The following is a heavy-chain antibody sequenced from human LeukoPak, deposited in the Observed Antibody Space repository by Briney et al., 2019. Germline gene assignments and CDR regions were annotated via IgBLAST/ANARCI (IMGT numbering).Heavy chain of an antibody. D-gene: IGHD6-19*01. CDR1: GYTFTSYD. CDR3: AREVVVAGIPNFDY. Sequence: VSVKVSCKASGYTFTSYDINWVRQATGQGLEWMGWMNPNSGNTGYAQKFQGRVTITRNTSISTAYMELSSLRSEDTAVYYCAREVVVAGIPNFDYWGQGTLVTVSS. J-gene: IGHJ4*02. CDR2: MNPNSGNT. V-gene: IGHV1-8*03.